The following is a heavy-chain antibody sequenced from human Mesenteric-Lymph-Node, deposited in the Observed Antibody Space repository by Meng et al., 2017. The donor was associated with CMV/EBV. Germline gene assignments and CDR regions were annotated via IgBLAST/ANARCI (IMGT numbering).Heavy chain of an antibody. CDR2: SNPHNGGA. J-gene: IGHJ6*02. D-gene: IGHD2-15*01. V-gene: IGHV1-2*02. CDR1: GYTFTSYY. CDR3: ARDFGRSHYYYYGMDV. Sequence: ASVKVSCKTSGYTFTSYYIHWVRQAPGQGLEWMGWSNPHNGGATYAENFQGRVTMTRDTSINTAYMELSRLTSDDTAVYYCARDFGRSHYYYYGMDVWGQGTTVTVSS.